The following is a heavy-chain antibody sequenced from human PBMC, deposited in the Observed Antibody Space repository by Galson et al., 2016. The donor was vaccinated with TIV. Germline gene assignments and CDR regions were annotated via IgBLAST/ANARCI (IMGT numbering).Heavy chain of an antibody. D-gene: IGHD3-10*01. V-gene: IGHV4-34*01. J-gene: IGHJ5*02. CDR1: GGSFNAYY. CDR2: INQSGTT. CDR3: ARLPAWFGPRRFDP. Sequence: SETLSLTCPLYGGSFNAYYWSWIRQPPGKGLEWIGEINQSGTTNYNPSLKSRVTISVDTAKNQFSLNVSSVTAADTAVYYCARLPAWFGPRRFDPWGQGTLVTVSS.